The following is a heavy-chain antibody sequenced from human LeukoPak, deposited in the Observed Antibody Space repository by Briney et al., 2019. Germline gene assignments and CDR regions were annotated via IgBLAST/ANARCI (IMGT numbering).Heavy chain of an antibody. J-gene: IGHJ4*02. CDR3: AGSYHDSSGYPTALDY. V-gene: IGHV3-48*04. CDR1: GFTFSSYS. Sequence: GGSLRLSCAASGFTFSSYSMNWVRQAPGKGLEWVSYISSSSSTMYYADSVKGRFTISRDNAKNSLYLQMNSLRAEDTAVYYCAGSYHDSSGYPTALDYWGQGTLVTVSS. CDR2: ISSSSSTM. D-gene: IGHD3-22*01.